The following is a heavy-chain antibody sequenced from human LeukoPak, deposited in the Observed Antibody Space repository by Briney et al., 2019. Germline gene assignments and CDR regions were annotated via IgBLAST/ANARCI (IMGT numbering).Heavy chain of an antibody. CDR1: GFTFSSYS. J-gene: IGHJ4*02. CDR3: ARVGDTAMDY. Sequence: GGSLRLSCAASGFTFSSYSMNWVRQAPGKGLEWVSSISSSSSYIYYADSVKGRFTISRDNAKNSLYLQMNSLRAKDTAVYYCARVGDTAMDYWGQGTLVTVSS. V-gene: IGHV3-21*01. CDR2: ISSSSSYI. D-gene: IGHD5-18*01.